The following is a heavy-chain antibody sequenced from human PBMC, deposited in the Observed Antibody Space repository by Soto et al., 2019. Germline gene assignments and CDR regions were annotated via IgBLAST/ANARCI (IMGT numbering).Heavy chain of an antibody. CDR1: GGTFSSYA. CDR2: IIPIFGTA. CDR3: ARKPYYDFWSGYYGMDV. Sequence: QVQLVQSGAEVKKPGSSVKVSCKASGGTFSSYAISWVRQAPGQGLEWMGGIIPIFGTANYAQKFQGRVTITADESTSTAYMELSSLRSEDTAVYYCARKPYYDFWSGYYGMDVWGQGTTVTVSS. J-gene: IGHJ6*02. D-gene: IGHD3-3*01. V-gene: IGHV1-69*01.